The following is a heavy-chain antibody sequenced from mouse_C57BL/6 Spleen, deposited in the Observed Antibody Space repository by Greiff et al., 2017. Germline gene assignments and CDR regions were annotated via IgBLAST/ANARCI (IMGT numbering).Heavy chain of an antibody. Sequence: QVQLQQPGAELVMPGASVKLSCKASGYTFTSYWMHWVKQRPGQGLEWIGEIDPSDSYTNYNQKFKGKSTLTVDKSSSTAYMQLSSLTSEDSAVYYCAKMGGYDGFDYWGQGTTLTVSS. CDR3: AKMGGYDGFDY. D-gene: IGHD2-2*01. CDR1: GYTFTSYW. CDR2: IDPSDSYT. V-gene: IGHV1-69*01. J-gene: IGHJ2*01.